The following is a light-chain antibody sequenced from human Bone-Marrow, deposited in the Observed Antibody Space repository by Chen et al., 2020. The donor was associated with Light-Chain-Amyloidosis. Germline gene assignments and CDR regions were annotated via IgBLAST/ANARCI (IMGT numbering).Light chain of an antibody. V-gene: IGKV2-28*01. Sequence: EIVRTQSPLSLPVTPGEPASISCRSSQSLLHSNGYNYLDCYLQKPGQSPQLLISLGSNRASWVPDRFSGSGSGTDFTLKISRVEAEDVGVYYCMQALQGPVTLGPGTKVDIK. CDR3: MQALQGPVT. CDR1: QSLLHSNGYNY. J-gene: IGKJ3*01. CDR2: LGS.